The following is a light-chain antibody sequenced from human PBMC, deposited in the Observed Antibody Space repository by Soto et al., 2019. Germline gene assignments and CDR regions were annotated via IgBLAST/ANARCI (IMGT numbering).Light chain of an antibody. CDR1: QSISSW. Sequence: IQITQTPSTLPASVGDSATITSRASQSISSWLAWYQQKRGKAPKLXIYGASSLPSGVPSGFIGSGAGADFTRRITSLQHEDVVTVYCRQTSSTTLTFGGGTKVDIK. J-gene: IGKJ4*01. V-gene: IGKV1-39*01. CDR3: RQTSSTTLT. CDR2: GAS.